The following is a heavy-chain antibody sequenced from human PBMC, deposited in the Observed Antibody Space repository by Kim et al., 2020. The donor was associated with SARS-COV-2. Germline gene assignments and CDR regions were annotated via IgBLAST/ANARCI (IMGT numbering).Heavy chain of an antibody. Sequence: ASVKVSCKASGYTFTSYYMHWVRQAPGQGLEWMGIINPSGGSTSYAQKFQGRVTMTRDTSTSTVYMELSSLRSEDTAVYYCAREVRCSGGSCYIPSYDAFDIWGQGTMVTVSS. V-gene: IGHV1-46*01. CDR3: AREVRCSGGSCYIPSYDAFDI. CDR2: INPSGGST. J-gene: IGHJ3*02. CDR1: GYTFTSYY. D-gene: IGHD2-15*01.